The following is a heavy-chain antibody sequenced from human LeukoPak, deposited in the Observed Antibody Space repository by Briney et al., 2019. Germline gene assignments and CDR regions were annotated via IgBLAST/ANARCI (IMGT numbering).Heavy chain of an antibody. CDR1: GFDFSDHY. J-gene: IGHJ3*02. CDR3: ARTTLYNANDIKSSDI. CDR2: IRNRANLYTT. V-gene: IGHV3-72*01. Sequence: GGSLRPSCADSGFDFSDHYMDWVRQAPGKGLEWIGRIRNRANLYTTEYAAFVKGRFTISRDDSKRSLYLHMSDLKADDTALYYCARTTLYNANDIKSSDIWGQGTMVTVSS. D-gene: IGHD1-20*01.